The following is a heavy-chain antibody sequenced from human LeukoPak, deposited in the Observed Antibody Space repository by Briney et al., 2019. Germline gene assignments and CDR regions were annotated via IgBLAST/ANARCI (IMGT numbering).Heavy chain of an antibody. Sequence: PGGSLSLSCAASGFTFSSYAMNWVRQAPGKGLEWVSAISGSGGSTYYADSVKGRFTISRDNSKNTLYLQMNSLRAEDTAVYYCAKAISVGATTDAADWGQGTLGTVSS. V-gene: IGHV3-23*01. J-gene: IGHJ4*02. CDR2: ISGSGGST. CDR3: AKAISVGATTDAAD. D-gene: IGHD1-26*01. CDR1: GFTFSSYA.